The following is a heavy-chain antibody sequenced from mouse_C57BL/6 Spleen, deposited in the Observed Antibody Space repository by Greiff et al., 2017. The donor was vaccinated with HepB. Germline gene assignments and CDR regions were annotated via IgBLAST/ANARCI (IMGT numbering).Heavy chain of an antibody. CDR3: AREGTAQATFFDY. CDR2: INPNNGGT. J-gene: IGHJ2*01. D-gene: IGHD3-2*02. V-gene: IGHV1-26*01. Sequence: EVQLQQSGPELVKPGASVKISCKASGYTFTDYYMNWVKQSHGKSLEWIGDINPNNGGTSYNQKFKGKATLTVDKSSSTAYMELRSLTSEDSAVYYCAREGTAQATFFDYWGQGTTLTVSS. CDR1: GYTFTDYY.